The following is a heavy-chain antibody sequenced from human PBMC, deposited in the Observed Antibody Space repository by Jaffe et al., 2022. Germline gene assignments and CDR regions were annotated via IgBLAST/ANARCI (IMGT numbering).Heavy chain of an antibody. CDR2: IYYSGST. J-gene: IGHJ3*02. CDR3: ARSLPYCGGDCYWASDAFDI. CDR1: GGSISSYY. V-gene: IGHV4-59*01. Sequence: QVQLQESGPGLVKPSETLSLTCTVSGGSISSYYWSWIRQPPGKGLEWIGYIYYSGSTNYNPSLKSRVTISVDTSKNQFSLKLSSVTAADTAVYYCARSLPYCGGDCYWASDAFDIWGQGTMVTVSS. D-gene: IGHD2-21*02.